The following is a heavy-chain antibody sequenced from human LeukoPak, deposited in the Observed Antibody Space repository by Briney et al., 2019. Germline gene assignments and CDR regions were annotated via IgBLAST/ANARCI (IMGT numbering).Heavy chain of an antibody. CDR1: GFTLGNYN. V-gene: IGHV3-21*01. D-gene: IGHD3-22*01. CDR3: ARNPPGAYYDSSGHYPAPFDY. CDR2: ISSSSTYI. J-gene: IGHJ4*02. Sequence: GGSLRLSCAASGFTLGNYNMNWVRQAPEKGLEWVSPISSSSTYIYYADSVKGRFTISGDNAKNSLYLQINSLRAEDTALYYCARNPPGAYYDSSGHYPAPFDYWGQGTLVTVSS.